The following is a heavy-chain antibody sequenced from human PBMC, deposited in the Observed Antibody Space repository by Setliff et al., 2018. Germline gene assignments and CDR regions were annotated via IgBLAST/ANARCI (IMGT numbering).Heavy chain of an antibody. D-gene: IGHD5-18*01. CDR1: GGSISSYY. CDR3: ARALYSYDFDY. J-gene: IGHJ4*02. V-gene: IGHV4-59*01. Sequence: PSETLSLTCTVSGGSISSYYWSWIRQPPGKGLEWIGYIYYSGSTNYNPSLKSRVTISVDTSKNQFSLKLSSVTAADTAVYHCARALYSYDFDYWGQGTLVTVSS. CDR2: IYYSGST.